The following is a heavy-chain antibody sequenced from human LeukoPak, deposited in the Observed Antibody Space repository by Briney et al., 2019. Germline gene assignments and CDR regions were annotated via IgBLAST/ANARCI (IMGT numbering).Heavy chain of an antibody. Sequence: SQTLSLTCTVSGGSISSGSYYWSWIRQPAGKGLEWIGRFYTSGGTNYNPSLKSRVTILVDTSKNQFSLKLSSVTAADTAVYYCARGVSSGWFYDAFDIWGQGTMVTVSS. CDR3: ARGVSSGWFYDAFDI. D-gene: IGHD6-19*01. J-gene: IGHJ3*02. CDR2: FYTSGGT. CDR1: GGSISSGSYY. V-gene: IGHV4-61*02.